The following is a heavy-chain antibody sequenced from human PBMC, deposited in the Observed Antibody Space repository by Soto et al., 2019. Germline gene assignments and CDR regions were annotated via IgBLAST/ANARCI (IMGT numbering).Heavy chain of an antibody. CDR3: AREGGYSSSWYPYYYYGMDV. D-gene: IGHD6-13*01. CDR2: ISAYNGNT. CDR1: GYTFTSYG. Sequence: QVQLVQSGAEVKKPGASVKVSCKASGYTFTSYGISWVRQAPGQGLEWMGWISAYNGNTNYAQKLQGRVTMTTDTSTGTACMELRSLRSDDTAVYYCAREGGYSSSWYPYYYYGMDVWGQGTTVTVSS. V-gene: IGHV1-18*04. J-gene: IGHJ6*02.